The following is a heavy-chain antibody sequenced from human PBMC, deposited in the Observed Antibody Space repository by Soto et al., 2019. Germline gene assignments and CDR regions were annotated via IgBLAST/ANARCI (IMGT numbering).Heavy chain of an antibody. V-gene: IGHV1-8*01. Sequence: ASVKVSCKASGYTFTSYDINWVRQATGQGLEWMGWMNPNRGNTGYAQKFQGRVTMTRNTSISTAYMELSSLRSEDTAVYYCGRGRNRELASQYGYCWYFHLHDWGHGITVTV. J-gene: IGHJ6*02. D-gene: IGHD6-13*01. CDR3: GRGRNRELASQYGYCWYFHLHD. CDR1: GYTFTSYD. CDR2: MNPNRGNT.